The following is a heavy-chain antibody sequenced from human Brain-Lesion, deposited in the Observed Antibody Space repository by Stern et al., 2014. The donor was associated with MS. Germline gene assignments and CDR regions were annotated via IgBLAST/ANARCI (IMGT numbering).Heavy chain of an antibody. V-gene: IGHV3-7*01. Sequence: EVPLVESGGALVQPGGSLRLSCVASGFTFSDYWLTWVRQAPGKGLQLVSNINQDGSDKNYVDSVKGRFTISRDNAKNSLYLQMNSLRVDDTAVYYCARIDRGNYDFWSGYYDYWFDPWGQGTLVTVSS. J-gene: IGHJ5*02. CDR1: GFTFSDYW. CDR2: INQDGSDK. CDR3: ARIDRGNYDFWSGYYDYWFDP. D-gene: IGHD3-3*01.